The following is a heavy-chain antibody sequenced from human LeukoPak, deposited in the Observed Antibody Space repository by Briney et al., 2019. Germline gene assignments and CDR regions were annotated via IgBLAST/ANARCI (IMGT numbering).Heavy chain of an antibody. CDR2: INHSGST. Sequence: SETLSLTCAVYGGSFSGYYWSWIRQPPGKGLEWIGEINHSGSTNYNPSLKSRVTISVDTSKNQFSLKLSSVTAADTAVYYCARGSQGREMATISVGFDYWGQGTLVTVSS. D-gene: IGHD5-24*01. CDR1: GGSFSGYY. CDR3: ARGSQGREMATISVGFDY. J-gene: IGHJ4*02. V-gene: IGHV4-34*01.